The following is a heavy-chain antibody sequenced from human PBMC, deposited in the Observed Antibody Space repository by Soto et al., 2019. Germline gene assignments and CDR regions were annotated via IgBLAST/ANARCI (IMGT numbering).Heavy chain of an antibody. CDR1: GGSISGGGYY. J-gene: IGHJ6*02. CDR3: ARGPGVPAAIPYYYYYYGMDV. D-gene: IGHD2-2*02. Sequence: PSETLSLTCTVSGGSISGGGYYWIGIRQHPGKVLDWIGYIYYSGSTYYNPSLKSRVTISVDTSKNQFSLKLSSVTAADTAVYYCARGPGVPAAIPYYYYYYGMDVWGQGTTVTVSS. CDR2: IYYSGST. V-gene: IGHV4-31*03.